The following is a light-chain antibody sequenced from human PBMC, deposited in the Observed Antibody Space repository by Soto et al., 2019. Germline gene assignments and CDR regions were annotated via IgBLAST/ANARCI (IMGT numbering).Light chain of an antibody. CDR2: RNN. J-gene: IGLJ3*02. V-gene: IGLV1-47*01. CDR1: SSNIGSNY. CDR3: AAWDDSLSGGV. Sequence: ELTQPPSASGTPGQRVTISCSGSSSNIGSNYVYWYQQVPGTAPKLLIYRNNQRPSGVPDRFSGSKSGTSASLAISGLRSEDEADYYCAAWDDSLSGGVFGGGTKLTVL.